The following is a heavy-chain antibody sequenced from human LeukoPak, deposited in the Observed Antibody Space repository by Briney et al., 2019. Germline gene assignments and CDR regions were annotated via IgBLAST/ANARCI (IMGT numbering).Heavy chain of an antibody. CDR3: ARGVNYDFWSGYYTWVGYYYYMDV. J-gene: IGHJ6*03. CDR2: INHSGST. Sequence: PSETLSLTCAVYGGSFSGYYWSWIRQPPGKGLEWIGEINHSGSTNYNPSLKSRVTISVDTSKNQFSLKLSSVTAADTAVYYCARGVNYDFWSGYYTWVGYYYYMDVWGKGTTVTVSS. V-gene: IGHV4-34*01. D-gene: IGHD3-3*01. CDR1: GGSFSGYY.